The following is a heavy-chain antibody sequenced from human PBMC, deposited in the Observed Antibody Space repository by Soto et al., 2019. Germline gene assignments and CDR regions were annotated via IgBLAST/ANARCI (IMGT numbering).Heavy chain of an antibody. CDR3: AKDPRYFGYSGYDGDY. CDR1: GFTFSSYG. V-gene: IGHV3-30*18. D-gene: IGHD5-12*01. Sequence: QVQLVESGGGVVQPGRSLRLSCAASGFTFSSYGMHWVRQAPGKGLEWVAVISYDGSNKYYADSVKGRFTISRDNSKNTPYLQMNSLRAEDTAVYYCAKDPRYFGYSGYDGDYWGQGTLVTVSS. J-gene: IGHJ4*02. CDR2: ISYDGSNK.